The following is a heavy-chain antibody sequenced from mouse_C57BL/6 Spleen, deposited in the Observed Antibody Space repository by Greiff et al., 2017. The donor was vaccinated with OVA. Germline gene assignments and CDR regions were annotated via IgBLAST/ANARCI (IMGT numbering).Heavy chain of an antibody. J-gene: IGHJ2*01. CDR2: LRSKSSNYAS. Sequence: DVMLVESGGGLVQPKGSLKLSCAASGFTFNTYAMHWVRQAPGKGLEWVARLRSKSSNYASYYADSVKDRFTISRDDSQSMLYLRMNDLKTEDTAMYYCVGGWGYGNYDYWGQGTTLTVSS. CDR1: GFTFNTYA. D-gene: IGHD2-1*01. CDR3: VGGWGYGNYDY. V-gene: IGHV10-3*01.